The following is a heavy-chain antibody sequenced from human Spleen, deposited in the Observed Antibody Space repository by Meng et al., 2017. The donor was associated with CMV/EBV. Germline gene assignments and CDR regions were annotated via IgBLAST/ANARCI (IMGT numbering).Heavy chain of an antibody. CDR2: ISSSSSFI. Sequence: GESLKISCAASGFIFSVYSMNWVRQAPGKGLEWVSSISSSSSFIYYADSLKGRITISRDNAENSLYLQMNGLRAEDTAIYYCARDRGWLQWANYFDYWGQGTLVTVSS. CDR1: GFIFSVYS. J-gene: IGHJ4*02. V-gene: IGHV3-21*01. CDR3: ARDRGWLQWANYFDY. D-gene: IGHD5-24*01.